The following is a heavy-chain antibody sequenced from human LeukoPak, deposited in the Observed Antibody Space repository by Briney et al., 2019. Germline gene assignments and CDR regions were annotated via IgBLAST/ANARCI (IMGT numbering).Heavy chain of an antibody. CDR3: ARIRNGSYYYFDY. CDR2: FDPEDGET. J-gene: IGHJ4*02. D-gene: IGHD1-26*01. Sequence: ASVKVSCKVSGYTLTELPMHWVRQAPGKGLEWMGGFDPEDGETIYAQKFQGRVTMTRDTSTSTVYMELSSLRSEDTAVYYCARIRNGSYYYFDYWGQGTLVTVSS. CDR1: GYTLTELP. V-gene: IGHV1-24*01.